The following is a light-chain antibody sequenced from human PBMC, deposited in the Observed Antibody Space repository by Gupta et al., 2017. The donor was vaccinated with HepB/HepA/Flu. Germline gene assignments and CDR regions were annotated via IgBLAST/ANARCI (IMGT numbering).Light chain of an antibody. CDR1: GGIRNF. J-gene: IGKJ1*01. Sequence: DFQLTQSASSLSASVGDRLTLTCRARGGIRNFLSWQQQEPGKVPELLIYGASSLQSGVPSRFSGSGSGTDFTLTISNLQPEDFATYYCQRSYSAPVTFGQGTKVEIK. CDR3: QRSYSAPVT. CDR2: GAS. V-gene: IGKV1-39*01.